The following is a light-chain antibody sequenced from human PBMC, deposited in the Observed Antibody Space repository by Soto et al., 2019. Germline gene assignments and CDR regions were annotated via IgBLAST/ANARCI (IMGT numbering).Light chain of an antibody. CDR3: QQDNNWPFT. CDR2: GAS. V-gene: IGKV3-15*01. CDR1: QSISSN. J-gene: IGKJ3*01. Sequence: EIVMTQSPATLSVSPGERATLSCRARQSISSNLAWYQQKPGQAPMLLIYGASTRATGIPATFSGSGSGTEFAPTISSLQSVDFGVYYCQQDNNWPFTFGPVTKVDIQ.